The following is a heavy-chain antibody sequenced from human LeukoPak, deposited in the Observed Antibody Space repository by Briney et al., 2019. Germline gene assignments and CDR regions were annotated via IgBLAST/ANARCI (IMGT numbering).Heavy chain of an antibody. CDR1: GFTFSSYN. D-gene: IGHD2-15*01. CDR2: ISTSHTYI. Sequence: GGSLRLSCTASGFTFSSYNFNWVRQAPGKGLEWVSSISTSHTYIYYADSLKGRFTISRDNSKNTLYLQMNSLRPEDTAVYYCAKDREFRDIVVVVAATTHWGQGTLVTVSS. V-gene: IGHV3-21*01. CDR3: AKDREFRDIVVVVAATTH. J-gene: IGHJ4*02.